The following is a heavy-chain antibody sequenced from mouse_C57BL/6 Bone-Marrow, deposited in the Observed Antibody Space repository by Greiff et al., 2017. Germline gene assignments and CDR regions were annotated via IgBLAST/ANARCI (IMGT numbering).Heavy chain of an antibody. D-gene: IGHD1-1*01. CDR3: ARGRIGSSYY. V-gene: IGHV3-6*01. Sequence: EVKLMESGPGLVKPSQSLSLTCSVTGYSITSGYYWNWIRQFPGNKLEWMGYISYDGSNNYNPSLKNRISITRDTSKNQFFLKLNSVTTEDTATXYCARGRIGSSYYWGQGTTLTVSS. CDR2: ISYDGSN. J-gene: IGHJ2*01. CDR1: GYSITSGYY.